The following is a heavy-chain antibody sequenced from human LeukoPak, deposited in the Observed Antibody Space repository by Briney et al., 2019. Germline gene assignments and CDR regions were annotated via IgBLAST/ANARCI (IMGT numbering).Heavy chain of an antibody. CDR3: ARGVVAAPQTFDY. J-gene: IGHJ4*02. Sequence: SETLSLTCAVSGGSISSYYWSWIRQPPGKGLEWIGYIYYSGSTNYNPSLKSRVTISVDTSKNQFSLKLSSVTAADTAVYYCARGVVAAPQTFDYWGQGTLVTVSS. CDR2: IYYSGST. CDR1: GGSISSYY. D-gene: IGHD2-15*01. V-gene: IGHV4-59*01.